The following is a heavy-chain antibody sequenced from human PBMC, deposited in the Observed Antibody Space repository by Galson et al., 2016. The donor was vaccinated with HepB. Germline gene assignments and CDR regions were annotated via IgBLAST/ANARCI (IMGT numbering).Heavy chain of an antibody. V-gene: IGHV3-64*01. D-gene: IGHD6-13*01. J-gene: IGHJ3*02. CDR3: ARDGSGSWYEGAFDI. CDR1: GFTFSNYA. CDR2: IDGNGGRE. Sequence: SLRLSCAASGFTFSNYAMHWVRQAPGKGLEYVSAIDGNGGREYYATAVRGRFTNSRDNSQNTLFLQMGSLRVEDMAVYYCARDGSGSWYEGAFDIWGRGTMVTVSS.